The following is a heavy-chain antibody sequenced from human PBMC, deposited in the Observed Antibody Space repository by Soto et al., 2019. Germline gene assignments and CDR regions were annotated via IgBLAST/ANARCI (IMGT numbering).Heavy chain of an antibody. CDR2: IDPSDSST. J-gene: IGHJ6*02. Sequence: GESLKISCKGSGYSFTSYWITWVRQMPGKGLEWMGRIDPSDSSTNYSPSFQGHVTISVDKSITTAYLQWSSLKASDTAMYYCARHRRGQDILVVAPTIRDFYGMDVWGQGTTVTVSS. D-gene: IGHD2-2*02. V-gene: IGHV5-10-1*01. CDR3: ARHRRGQDILVVAPTIRDFYGMDV. CDR1: GYSFTSYW.